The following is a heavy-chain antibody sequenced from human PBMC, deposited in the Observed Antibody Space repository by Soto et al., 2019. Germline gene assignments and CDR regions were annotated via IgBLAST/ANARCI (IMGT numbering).Heavy chain of an antibody. CDR3: AKSYDILPGPWDAFDI. J-gene: IGHJ3*02. CDR2: IWYDGSNK. CDR1: GFTFSSYG. V-gene: IGHV3-33*06. D-gene: IGHD3-9*01. Sequence: GGSLRLSCAASGFTFSSYGMHWVRQAPGKGLEWVAVIWYDGSNKYYSDSVKGRFTISRDNSKNTLYLQMNSLRAEDTAVYYCAKSYDILPGPWDAFDIWGQGTMVTVSS.